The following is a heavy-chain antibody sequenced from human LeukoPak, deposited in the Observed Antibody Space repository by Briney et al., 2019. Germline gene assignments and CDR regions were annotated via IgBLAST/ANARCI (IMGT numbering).Heavy chain of an antibody. CDR2: MNPNSGDT. J-gene: IGHJ4*02. Sequence: GASVRVSCKASGCTFTSYDINWVRQAPGQGLEWMGWMNPNSGDTDYAQKFQGRVTMTRNTSISSAYMELSSLRSEDTAVYYCAQYGPFWGQGTLVTVSS. D-gene: IGHD2/OR15-2a*01. V-gene: IGHV1-8*01. CDR1: GCTFTSYD. CDR3: AQYGPF.